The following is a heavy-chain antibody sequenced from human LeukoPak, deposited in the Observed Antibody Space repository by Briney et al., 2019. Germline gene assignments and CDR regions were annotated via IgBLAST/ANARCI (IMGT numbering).Heavy chain of an antibody. CDR1: GFTFSSYS. D-gene: IGHD6-13*01. CDR3: ARISLAAAGTLNFDY. Sequence: GGSLRLSCAASGFTFSSYSMNWVCQAPGKGLEWVSSISSSSNYIYYADSVKGRFTISRDNAKNSLYLQMNSLRAEDTAVYYCARISLAAAGTLNFDYWGQGTLVTVSS. J-gene: IGHJ4*02. CDR2: ISSSSNYI. V-gene: IGHV3-21*01.